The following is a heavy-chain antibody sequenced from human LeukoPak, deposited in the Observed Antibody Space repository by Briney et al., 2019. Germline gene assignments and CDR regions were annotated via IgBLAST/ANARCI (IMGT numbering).Heavy chain of an antibody. V-gene: IGHV4-39*07. CDR2: IYYSGST. Sequence: PSETLSLTCTVSGGSISSSSYYWGWIRQPPGKGLEWIGNIYYSGSTYYNPSLKSRVTISIDTSKNQFSLKLSSVTAADTAVYYCARGAYYYGSGSYRLDYWGQGTLVTVSS. D-gene: IGHD3-10*01. CDR3: ARGAYYYGSGSYRLDY. CDR1: GGSISSSSYY. J-gene: IGHJ4*02.